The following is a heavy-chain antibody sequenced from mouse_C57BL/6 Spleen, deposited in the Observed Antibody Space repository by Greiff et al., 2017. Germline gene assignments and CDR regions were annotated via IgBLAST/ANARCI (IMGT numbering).Heavy chain of an antibody. Sequence: VQLQQSGPELVKPGASVKISCKASGYAFSSSWMNWVKQRPGKGLEWIGRIYPGDGDTNYNGKFKGKATLTADKSSSTAYMQLSSLTSDDSAVYFCAREDWDDYAMDYWGQGTSVTVSS. J-gene: IGHJ4*01. CDR1: GYAFSSSW. D-gene: IGHD4-1*01. CDR2: IYPGDGDT. V-gene: IGHV1-82*01. CDR3: AREDWDDYAMDY.